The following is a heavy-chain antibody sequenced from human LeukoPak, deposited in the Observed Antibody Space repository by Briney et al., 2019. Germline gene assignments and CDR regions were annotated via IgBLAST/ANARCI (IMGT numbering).Heavy chain of an antibody. J-gene: IGHJ4*02. CDR3: ARDGDTYYYDSSDLFDY. V-gene: IGHV1-18*01. D-gene: IGHD3-22*01. CDR2: ISAYNGNT. CDR1: GYTFTSYG. Sequence: ASVKVSCKASGYTFTSYGISWVRQAPGQGLEWMGWISAYNGNTNYAQKLQGRDTMTTDTSTSTAYMELRSLRSDDTAVYYCARDGDTYYYDSSDLFDYWGQGTLVTVSS.